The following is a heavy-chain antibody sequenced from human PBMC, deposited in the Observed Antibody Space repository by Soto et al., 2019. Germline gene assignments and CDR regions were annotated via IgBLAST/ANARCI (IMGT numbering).Heavy chain of an antibody. Sequence: QVQLQESGPGLVKPSETLSLTCTVSGDSINDYYWSWLRQPPGKGLEWIGYIHYSGSTNYNPSLKSRVTISLATSKTHFSLNLRYVTAADTAVYYCARQALWFGELLPLANWFDPWGQGTLVIVSS. V-gene: IGHV4-59*01. CDR1: GDSINDYY. J-gene: IGHJ5*02. CDR2: IHYSGST. CDR3: ARQALWFGELLPLANWFDP. D-gene: IGHD3-10*01.